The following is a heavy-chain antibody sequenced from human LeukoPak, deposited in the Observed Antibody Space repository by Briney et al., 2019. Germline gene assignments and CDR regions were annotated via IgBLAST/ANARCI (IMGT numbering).Heavy chain of an antibody. CDR3: AKERESNGYFGY. CDR2: ISGSGVRL. D-gene: IGHD3-22*01. J-gene: IGHJ4*02. V-gene: IGHV3-23*01. CDR1: GFSFTTYA. Sequence: PGGSLRLSCAASGFSFTTYAMSWVRQAPGKGLEWVSAISGSGVRLYYADSAKGRFTISRDNSRNTLYAQLNSLRADDTAVYYCAKERESNGYFGYWGQGVLVTVSS.